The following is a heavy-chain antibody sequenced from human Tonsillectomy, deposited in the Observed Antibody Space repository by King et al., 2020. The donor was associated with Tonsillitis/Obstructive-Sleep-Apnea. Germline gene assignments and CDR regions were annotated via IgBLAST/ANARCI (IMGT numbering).Heavy chain of an antibody. CDR2: ISGSGGST. CDR3: AKGLSGYDYYYGMDV. Sequence: VQLVESGGGLVQPGGSLRLSCAASGFTFTTYAMSWVRQAPGKGLEWVSAISGSGGSTYYADSVKGRFTISRDNSKNTLYLQMNSLSAEDTAVYYCAKGLSGYDYYYGMDVWGQGTTVTVSS. CDR1: GFTFTTYA. V-gene: IGHV3-23*04. J-gene: IGHJ6*02. D-gene: IGHD5-12*01.